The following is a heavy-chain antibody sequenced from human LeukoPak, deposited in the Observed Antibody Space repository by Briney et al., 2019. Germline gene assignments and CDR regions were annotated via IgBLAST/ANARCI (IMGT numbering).Heavy chain of an antibody. J-gene: IGHJ4*02. Sequence: GGSLRLSCAASGFTLSSYSMNWVRQAPGKGLEWVSYISSSGTTIYYADSVKGRFTISRDNAKNSLFLQMNSLTAEDTAVYYCAGGSMVRGVIFDYWGQGTLVTVSS. CDR2: ISSSGTTI. D-gene: IGHD3-10*01. CDR1: GFTLSSYS. V-gene: IGHV3-48*04. CDR3: AGGSMVRGVIFDY.